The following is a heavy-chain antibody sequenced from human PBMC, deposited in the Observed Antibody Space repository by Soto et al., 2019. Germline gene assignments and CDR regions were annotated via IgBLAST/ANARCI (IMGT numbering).Heavy chain of an antibody. CDR1: GFTFSNYW. CDR3: ARGRYCTDESYFNSRFDP. CDR2: INSDGSNS. Sequence: EGRLEESGGGLVQPGGSLRLSCAASGFTFSNYWMHWVRQGSGKGLEWVSYINSDGSNSRYADSVKGRFTISRDNAKNMLYLQANSLRAEDTAVYYYARGRYCTDESYFNSRFDPSGQGTLVTVSS. J-gene: IGHJ5*02. D-gene: IGHD2-8*01. V-gene: IGHV3-74*01.